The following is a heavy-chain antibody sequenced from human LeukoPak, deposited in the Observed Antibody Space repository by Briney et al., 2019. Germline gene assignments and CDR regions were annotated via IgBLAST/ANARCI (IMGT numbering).Heavy chain of an antibody. CDR1: GGSISSYY. CDR3: ARDSYYDSSGYYAGYDY. J-gene: IGHJ4*02. V-gene: IGHV4-59*01. Sequence: PSETLSLTRTVSGGSISSYYWSWIRQPPGKGLEWIGYIYYSGSTNYNPSLKSRVTISVDTSKNQFSLKLSSVTAADTAVYYCARDSYYDSSGYYAGYDYWGQGTLVTVSS. D-gene: IGHD3-22*01. CDR2: IYYSGST.